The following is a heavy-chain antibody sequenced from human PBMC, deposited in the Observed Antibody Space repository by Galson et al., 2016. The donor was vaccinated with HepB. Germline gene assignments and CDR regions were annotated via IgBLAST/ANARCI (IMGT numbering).Heavy chain of an antibody. Sequence: SVKVSCKASGYTLTAYHIHWVRQARGQGLEWVGEIAPNSGVPPYAQKFQGRVTLTRDTSISTAYMDLNSLTSDDTAVYYCVRENWHYEYWGRGTLVTVSS. CDR2: IAPNSGVP. V-gene: IGHV1-2*02. CDR3: VRENWHYEY. CDR1: GYTLTAYH. D-gene: IGHD1-1*01. J-gene: IGHJ4*02.